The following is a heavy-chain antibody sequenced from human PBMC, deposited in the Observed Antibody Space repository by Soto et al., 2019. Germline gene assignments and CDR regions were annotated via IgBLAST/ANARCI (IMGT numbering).Heavy chain of an antibody. CDR2: IYYSGST. D-gene: IGHD1-20*01. Sequence: SETLSLTCTVSGGSISSYYWSWIRQPPGKGLEWIGYIYYSGSTNYNPSLKSRVTISVDTSKNQFSLKLSSVTAADTAVYYCARVTECFGFDYYYGMDVWGQGTTVT. J-gene: IGHJ6*02. V-gene: IGHV4-59*01. CDR3: ARVTECFGFDYYYGMDV. CDR1: GGSISSYY.